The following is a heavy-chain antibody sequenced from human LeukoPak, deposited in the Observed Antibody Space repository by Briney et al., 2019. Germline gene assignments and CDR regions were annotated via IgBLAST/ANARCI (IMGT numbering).Heavy chain of an antibody. Sequence: GESLKISCKVSGYSFSSCWIGWVRQMPGKGLEWMGIIFPGDSDTRYSPSFQGQVTISADKSINTAYLQWSNLKASDTAMYFCARLVAIPDAFDIWGQGTMVTVSS. CDR1: GYSFSSCW. J-gene: IGHJ3*02. CDR3: ARLVAIPDAFDI. CDR2: IFPGDSDT. D-gene: IGHD2-2*02. V-gene: IGHV5-51*01.